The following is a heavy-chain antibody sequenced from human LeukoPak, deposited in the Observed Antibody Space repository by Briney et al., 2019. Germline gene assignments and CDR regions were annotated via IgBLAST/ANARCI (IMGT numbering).Heavy chain of an antibody. J-gene: IGHJ4*02. V-gene: IGHV3-74*01. D-gene: IGHD6-13*01. CDR1: GFTFNSYA. CDR3: VGAAADTTPRP. Sequence: GGSLRLSCAASGFTFNSYAMSWVRQAPGKGLVWVSRVSNDGSSTAYADSVRGRFTISRDNAKNTLYLQMNSLRAEDTAVYYCVGAAADTTPRPWGQGTLVTVSS. CDR2: VSNDGSST.